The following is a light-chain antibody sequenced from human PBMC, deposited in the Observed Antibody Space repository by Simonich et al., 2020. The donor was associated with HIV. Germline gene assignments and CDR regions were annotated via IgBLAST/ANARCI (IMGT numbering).Light chain of an antibody. CDR2: DVN. Sequence: QSALTQPASVSGSPGQSITISVTETSSDVECYKVFSWHQKHPGKAPKLMIYDVNTRPSGVSNRFSGSKSGNTASLTISGRQAEDEAEYYCSSYTSSTTLVLFGGGTKLTVL. CDR3: SSYTSSTTLVL. V-gene: IGLV2-14*03. J-gene: IGLJ2*01. CDR1: SSDVECYKV.